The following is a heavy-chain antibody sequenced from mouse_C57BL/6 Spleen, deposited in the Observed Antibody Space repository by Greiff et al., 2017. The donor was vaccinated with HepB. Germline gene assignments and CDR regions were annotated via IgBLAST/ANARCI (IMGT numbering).Heavy chain of an antibody. CDR2: IYPGDGDT. CDR1: GYAFSSYW. CDR3: ARGGVGDYFDY. V-gene: IGHV1-80*01. D-gene: IGHD3-1*01. Sequence: VKLMESGAELVKPGASVKISCKASGYAFSSYWMNWVKQRPGKGLEWIGQIYPGDGDTNYHGKFKGKATLTADKSSSTAYMPLSSLTSEDSAVYCCARGGVGDYFDYWGQGTTLTVSS. J-gene: IGHJ2*01.